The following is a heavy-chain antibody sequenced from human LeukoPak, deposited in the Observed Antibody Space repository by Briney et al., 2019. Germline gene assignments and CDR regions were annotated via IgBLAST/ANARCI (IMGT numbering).Heavy chain of an antibody. Sequence: SETLSLTCAVSVGSISSSSHYWGWIRQAPGKRLECIGTIYYSGSSYYNPSLKSRVTMSVDTSKNQFSLRLSSETAADTAVYYCARLPAITTYYYYYMDVWGQGTRVTVSS. CDR2: IYYSGSS. V-gene: IGHV4-39*01. J-gene: IGHJ6*03. CDR3: ARLPAITTYYYYYMDV. D-gene: IGHD5-12*01. CDR1: VGSISSSSHY.